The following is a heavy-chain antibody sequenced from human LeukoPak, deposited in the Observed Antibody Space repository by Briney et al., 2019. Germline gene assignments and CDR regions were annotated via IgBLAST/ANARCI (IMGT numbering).Heavy chain of an antibody. D-gene: IGHD2-21*02. J-gene: IGHJ3*02. CDR2: IIPILGIA. Sequence: SVKVSCKASGGTFSSYAISWVRQAPGQGLEWMGRIIPILGIANYAQKFQGRVTITADKSTSTAYMELSSLRSEDTAVYYCARWGGGDEDAFDIWGQGTMVTVSS. V-gene: IGHV1-69*04. CDR3: ARWGGGDEDAFDI. CDR1: GGTFSSYA.